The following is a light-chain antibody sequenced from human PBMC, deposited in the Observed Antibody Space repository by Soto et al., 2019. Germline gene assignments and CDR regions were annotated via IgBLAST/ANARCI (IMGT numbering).Light chain of an antibody. CDR3: QQYNKWPLT. J-gene: IGKJ1*01. CDR1: QSASIN. V-gene: IGKV3-15*01. Sequence: EIVMTQSPATLYMSPGERATLSCRASQSASINLAWYQQKLGQAPRLLIKGASPRATGIPARFSGSGSGTEFTLTISSLESEDFAVYYCQQYNKWPLTFGQGTKVDIK. CDR2: GAS.